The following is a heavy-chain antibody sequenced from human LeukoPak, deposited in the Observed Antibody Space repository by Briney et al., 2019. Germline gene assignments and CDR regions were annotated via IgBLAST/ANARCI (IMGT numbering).Heavy chain of an antibody. D-gene: IGHD3-9*01. V-gene: IGHV4-4*07. J-gene: IGHJ4*02. CDR1: GYSISSGYY. Sequence: PSETLSLTCTVSGYSISSGYYWSWIRQPAGKGLEWIGRIYTSGSTNYNPSLKSRVTMSVDTSKNQFSLKLSSVTAADTAVYYCARDYDILTGYYDYWGQGTLVTVSS. CDR2: IYTSGST. CDR3: ARDYDILTGYYDY.